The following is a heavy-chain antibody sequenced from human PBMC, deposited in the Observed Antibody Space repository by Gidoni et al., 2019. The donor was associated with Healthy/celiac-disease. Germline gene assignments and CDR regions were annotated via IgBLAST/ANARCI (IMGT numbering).Heavy chain of an antibody. CDR2: IKSKTDGGTT. D-gene: IGHD1-26*01. CDR1: GFTFSNAW. J-gene: IGHJ4*02. CDR3: TMGGGESYYASYYFDY. V-gene: IGHV3-15*01. Sequence: EVQLVESGGGLVKPGGSLRLSCAASGFTFSNAWISWVRQAPGKGLEWVGRIKSKTDGGTTDYAAPVKGRFTISRDDSKNTLYLQMNSLKTEDTAVYYCTMGGGESYYASYYFDYWGQGTLVTVSS.